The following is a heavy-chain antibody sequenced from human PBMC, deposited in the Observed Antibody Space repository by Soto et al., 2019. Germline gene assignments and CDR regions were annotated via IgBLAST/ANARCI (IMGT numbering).Heavy chain of an antibody. D-gene: IGHD2-15*01. CDR1: GGSFSGYY. J-gene: IGHJ4*02. CDR2: INHSGST. Sequence: SETLSLTCAVYGGSFSGYYWSWIRQPPGKGLEWIGEINHSGSTNYNPSLKGRFTISRDNSKNTLYLQMNSLRAEDTAVYYCAKDFHCSGGSCYGGFDYWGQGTLVTVSS. V-gene: IGHV4-34*01. CDR3: AKDFHCSGGSCYGGFDY.